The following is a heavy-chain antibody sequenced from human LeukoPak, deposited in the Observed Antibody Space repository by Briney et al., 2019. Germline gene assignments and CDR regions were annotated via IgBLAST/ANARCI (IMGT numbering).Heavy chain of an antibody. CDR1: GYTFSGYH. V-gene: IGHV1-2*02. CDR2: INPDSGGT. Sequence: GASVKVSCKASGYTFSGYHMHWVRQAPGQGLDWMGWINPDSGGTTYAQKFQGRVTMTRDTSISTAYMELSRLRSDDTAVYYCARVRILWFRELDYWGQGTLVTVSS. J-gene: IGHJ4*02. CDR3: ARVRILWFRELDY. D-gene: IGHD3-10*01.